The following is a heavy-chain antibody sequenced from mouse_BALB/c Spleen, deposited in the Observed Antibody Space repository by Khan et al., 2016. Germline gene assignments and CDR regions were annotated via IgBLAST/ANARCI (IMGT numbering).Heavy chain of an antibody. D-gene: IGHD1-1*01. Sequence: VQLKPSGAELVKPGASVKLSCTASGFSIQDTYIHWVRQRPEQGLDWIGRIDPPNDNTKYDPKFQGKDTITADTSSNTAYLQLSSLTYEDAAVYYCARMYYGDYWGQGTTLTVSS. CDR3: ARMYYGDY. V-gene: IGHV14-3*02. CDR1: GFSIQDTY. CDR2: IDPPNDNT. J-gene: IGHJ2*01.